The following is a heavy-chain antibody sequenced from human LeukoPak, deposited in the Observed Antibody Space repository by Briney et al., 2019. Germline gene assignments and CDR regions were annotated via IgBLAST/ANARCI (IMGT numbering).Heavy chain of an antibody. CDR3: ATAQYYAFWSGYYDYYYYYMDV. D-gene: IGHD3-3*01. CDR1: GGSIGSGSYY. V-gene: IGHV4-61*02. J-gene: IGHJ6*03. CDR2: ISTSGST. Sequence: SQTLSLTCTVSGGSIGSGSYYWSWIRQPAGKGLEWIGRISTSGSTNYNPSLKSRVTISVDTSKNQFSLKLSSVTAADTAMYYCATAQYYAFWSGYYDYYYYYMDVWGKGTTVTVSS.